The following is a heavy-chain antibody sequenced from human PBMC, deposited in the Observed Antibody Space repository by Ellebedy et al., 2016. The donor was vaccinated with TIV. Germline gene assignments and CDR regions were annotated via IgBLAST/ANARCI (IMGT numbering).Heavy chain of an antibody. CDR2: VYHTGST. Sequence: MPSETLSLTCAVSGDSISSGNWWCWVRQPPGKGLEWIGEVYHTGSTYYNPSLKSRVAISVDTSKNQFSLKLSSVTAADTAVYYCARGAPRDSSGPGYWGQGTLVTVSS. J-gene: IGHJ4*02. CDR1: GDSISSGNW. D-gene: IGHD3-22*01. V-gene: IGHV4-4*02. CDR3: ARGAPRDSSGPGY.